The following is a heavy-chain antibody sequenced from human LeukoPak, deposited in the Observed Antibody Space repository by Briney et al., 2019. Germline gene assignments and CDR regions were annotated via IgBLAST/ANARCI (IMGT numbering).Heavy chain of an antibody. V-gene: IGHV4-4*07. CDR3: ARDFSGFSYFDY. CDR2: MYASGST. Sequence: SETLSLTCTVSGGSISSYYWSWIRQPAGKGLEWIGRMYASGSTNYNPSLKSRVSMSVDTSKNQFSLKLSAVTAADTAVYYCARDFSGFSYFDYWGQGTLVTVSS. J-gene: IGHJ4*02. CDR1: GGSISSYY. D-gene: IGHD6-19*01.